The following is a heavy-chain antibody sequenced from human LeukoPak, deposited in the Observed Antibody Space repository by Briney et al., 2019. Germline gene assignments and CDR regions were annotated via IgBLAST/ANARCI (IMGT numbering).Heavy chain of an antibody. CDR3: SRDAIVYCSSTSCYADY. J-gene: IGHJ4*02. CDR1: GYTFTSYG. CDR2: ISAYNGNT. V-gene: IGHV1-18*01. Sequence: ASVKVSCKASGYTFTSYGISWVRQAPGQGLEWMGWISAYNGNTNYAQKLQGRVTMTTDTSTSNAYMVLRSLVTDDTAVDYCSRDAIVYCSSTSCYADYWGQGTLVTVSS. D-gene: IGHD2-2*01.